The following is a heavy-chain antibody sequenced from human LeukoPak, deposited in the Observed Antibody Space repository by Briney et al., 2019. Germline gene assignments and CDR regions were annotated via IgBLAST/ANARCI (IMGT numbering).Heavy chain of an antibody. CDR1: GGSISNYY. V-gene: IGHV4-59*01. CDR2: IHYSGGT. Sequence: PSEPLSLTCSVSGGSISNYYWSWIRQPPGKELEWIGYIHYSGGTNYKPSLKSRVTISVDTSKSQFSLKLNSVSAADTAVYYCARVLKSGPYYYFDTWGQGTLVTVSS. J-gene: IGHJ5*02. D-gene: IGHD3-10*01. CDR3: ARVLKSGPYYYFDT.